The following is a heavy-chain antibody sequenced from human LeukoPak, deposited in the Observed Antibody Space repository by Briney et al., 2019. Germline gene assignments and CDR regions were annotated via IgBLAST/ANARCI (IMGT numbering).Heavy chain of an antibody. Sequence: LGTPSPTLTVSCGPLCSFYRGWGRPAAGEGVGGVGGFYSSWSTNYTPSLKSRVTMSVDTSKNQFSLKLSSVTAADTAVYYCARAGRSYQLLPYYYYGMDVWGQGTTVTVSS. V-gene: IGHV4-4*07. CDR3: ARAGRSYQLLPYYYYGMDV. CDR2: FYSSWST. D-gene: IGHD2-2*01. CDR1: CGPLCSFY. J-gene: IGHJ6*02.